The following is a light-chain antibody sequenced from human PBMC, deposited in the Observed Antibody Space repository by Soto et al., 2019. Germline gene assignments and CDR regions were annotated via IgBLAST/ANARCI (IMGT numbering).Light chain of an antibody. Sequence: EIVLTQSPATLSLSPGERGKLSFSSSESVTNYLAWYQQKPGQAPRLLIQGASTRATGTQARFSGSGSGTEFNLTISSLQSEDFGVYYCQQYNNWPRATFGGGTKV. CDR3: QQYNNWPRAT. CDR1: ESVTNY. CDR2: GAS. V-gene: IGKV3-15*01. J-gene: IGKJ4*01.